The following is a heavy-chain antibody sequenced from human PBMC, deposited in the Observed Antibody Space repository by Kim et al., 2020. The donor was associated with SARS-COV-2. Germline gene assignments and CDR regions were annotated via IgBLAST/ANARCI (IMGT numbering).Heavy chain of an antibody. D-gene: IGHD5-18*01. J-gene: IGHJ4*02. V-gene: IGHV3-33*05. CDR3: ARDRDTAMVFDY. Sequence: GGSLRLSCAASGFTFSSYGMHWVRQAPGKGLERVAVISYDGSNKYYADSVKGRFTISRDNSKNTLYLQMNSLRAEDTAVYYCARDRDTAMVFDYWGQGT. CDR2: ISYDGSNK. CDR1: GFTFSSYG.